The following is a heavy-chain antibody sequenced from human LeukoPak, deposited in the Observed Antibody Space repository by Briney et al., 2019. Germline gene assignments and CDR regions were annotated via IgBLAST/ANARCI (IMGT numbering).Heavy chain of an antibody. V-gene: IGHV3-21*01. J-gene: IGHJ4*02. CDR1: GFTFSSYS. CDR3: ARDVGSSGTDY. D-gene: IGHD6-6*01. Sequence: PGGSLRLSCAVSGFTFSSYSMNWVRQAPGKGLEWVSSISSSSSYIYYADSVKGRFTISRDNAKNSLYLQMNSLRAEDTAVYYCARDVGSSGTDYWGQGTLVTVSS. CDR2: ISSSSSYI.